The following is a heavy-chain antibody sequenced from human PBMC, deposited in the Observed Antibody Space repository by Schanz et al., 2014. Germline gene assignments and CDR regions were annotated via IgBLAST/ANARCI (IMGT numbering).Heavy chain of an antibody. J-gene: IGHJ4*01. D-gene: IGHD6-13*01. CDR3: AREQIMAAAGLGDY. Sequence: EVQLVESGGGLVQPGGPRLLSLQPSGFAFSTYTMNWVRLSPGKGLEWVSDISSGSSYANYADSVKGRFTISRDNAKNSLYLQMNSLRAEDTAVYYCAREQIMAAAGLGDYWGHGTLVTVSS. V-gene: IGHV3-48*04. CDR1: GFAFSTYT. CDR2: ISSGSSYA.